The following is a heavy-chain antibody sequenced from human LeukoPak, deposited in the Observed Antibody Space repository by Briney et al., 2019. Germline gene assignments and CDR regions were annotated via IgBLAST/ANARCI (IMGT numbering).Heavy chain of an antibody. V-gene: IGHV4-61*08. CDR3: ARVGGYDYMVWDY. CDR2: IHLSGST. D-gene: IGHD5-12*01. CDR1: GGSINSGGYF. Sequence: PSETLSLTCTVSGGSINSGGYFWSWIRQHPGKGLEWIAYIHLSGSTYYNPSLKSRVTISVDTSKNQFSLKLSSVTAADTAVYYCARVGGYDYMVWDYWGQGTLVTVSS. J-gene: IGHJ4*02.